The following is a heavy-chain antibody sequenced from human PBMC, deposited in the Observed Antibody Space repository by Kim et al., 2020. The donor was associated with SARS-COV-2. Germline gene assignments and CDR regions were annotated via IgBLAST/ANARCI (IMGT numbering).Heavy chain of an antibody. CDR2: INHSGST. CDR3: ARGEVKGYSTSPGHYYYY. J-gene: IGHJ6*01. V-gene: IGHV4-34*01. Sequence: SETLSLTCAVYGGSFSGYYWSWIRQPPGKGLEWIGEINHSGSTNYNPSLKSRVTISVDTSKNQFSLKLSSVTAGDTAVYYCARGEVKGYSTSPGHYYYY. CDR1: GGSFSGYY. D-gene: IGHD6-13*01.